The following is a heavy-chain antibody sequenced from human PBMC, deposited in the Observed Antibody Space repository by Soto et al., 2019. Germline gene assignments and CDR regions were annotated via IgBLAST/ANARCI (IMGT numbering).Heavy chain of an antibody. CDR1: GFTFSSDA. CDR2: ISGSGGST. J-gene: IGHJ4*02. Sequence: EVQLLESGGGLVQPGGSLRLSCAASGFTFSSDAMSWVRQAPGKGLEWVPAISGSGGSTYYADSVQGRFTIARDNYKNTLYLQINSLRAEDAAVYYCAQAGSGYYYVEWGQGTLVTVSS. V-gene: IGHV3-23*01. CDR3: AQAGSGYYYVE. D-gene: IGHD3-22*01.